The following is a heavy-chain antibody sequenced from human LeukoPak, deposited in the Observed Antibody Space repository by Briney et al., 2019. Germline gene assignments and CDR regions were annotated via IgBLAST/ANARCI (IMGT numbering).Heavy chain of an antibody. D-gene: IGHD3-22*01. CDR2: IYYSGST. Sequence: SETLSLTCTVSGGSISSYYWSWIRQPPGKGLEWIGYIYYSGSTNYNPSPKSRVTISVDTSKNQFSLKLSSVTAADTAVYYCASLSGYYYGFCFQHWGQGTLVTVSS. V-gene: IGHV4-59*01. CDR3: ASLSGYYYGFCFQH. J-gene: IGHJ1*01. CDR1: GGSISSYY.